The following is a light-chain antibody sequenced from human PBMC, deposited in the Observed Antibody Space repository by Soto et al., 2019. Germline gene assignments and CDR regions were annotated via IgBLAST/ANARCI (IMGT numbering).Light chain of an antibody. J-gene: IGKJ1*01. CDR1: QSVSSN. V-gene: IGKV3-15*01. CDR3: QQYNNWPPWT. Sequence: IVMTQSPATLSVSPGQRATLSCRASQSVSSNLAWYQQKPGQAPRLLIYHTSTRATGIPARFSGSGSGTEFTLTISSLQSEDFALYYCQQYNNWPPWTFGQGTKVEIK. CDR2: HTS.